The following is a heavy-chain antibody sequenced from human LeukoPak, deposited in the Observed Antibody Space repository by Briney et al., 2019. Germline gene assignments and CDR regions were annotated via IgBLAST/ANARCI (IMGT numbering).Heavy chain of an antibody. CDR3: ARGLIPFDY. V-gene: IGHV4-59*01. CDR1: GGSISSNY. D-gene: IGHD2-21*01. CDR2: IYYSGST. Sequence: PSETLSLTCTVSGGSISSNYWSWIRQPPGKGLEWIGYIYYSGSTNYNPSLKSRVTISVDTSKNQFSLKLSSVTAADTAVYYCARGLIPFDYWGQGTLVTVSS. J-gene: IGHJ4*02.